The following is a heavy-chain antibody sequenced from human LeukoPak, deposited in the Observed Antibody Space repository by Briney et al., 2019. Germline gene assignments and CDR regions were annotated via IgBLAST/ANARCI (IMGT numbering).Heavy chain of an antibody. CDR3: ARDLSRQERYFDDVSLDY. CDR1: GFTFSSYG. J-gene: IGHJ4*02. D-gene: IGHD3-9*01. CDR2: IWYDGSNK. V-gene: IGHV3-33*01. Sequence: PGRSLRLSCAASGFTFSSYGMHWVRQAPGKGLEWVAVIWYDGSNKYYADSVKGRFTISRDNSKNTLYLQMNSLRAEDTAVYYCARDLSRQERYFDDVSLDYWGQGTLVTVSS.